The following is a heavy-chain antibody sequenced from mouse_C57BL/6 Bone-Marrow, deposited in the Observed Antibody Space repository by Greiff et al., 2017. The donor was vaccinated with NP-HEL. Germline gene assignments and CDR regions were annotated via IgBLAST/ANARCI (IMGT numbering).Heavy chain of an antibody. CDR2: IYPGNSDT. CDR3: TRLVHWYCEG. CDR1: GYTFTSYW. J-gene: IGHJ1*03. Sequence: VQLQQSGTVLARPGASVKMSCKTSGYTFTSYWMHWVKQRPGQGLEWIGAIYPGNSDTSYNQKFKGKATLTAVTSASTAYMELSSLTNEDSAVDYGTRLVHWYCEGWGTGTTVTVAS. V-gene: IGHV1-5*01.